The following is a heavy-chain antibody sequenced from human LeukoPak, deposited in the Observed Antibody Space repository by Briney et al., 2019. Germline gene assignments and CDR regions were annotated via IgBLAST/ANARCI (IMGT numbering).Heavy chain of an antibody. CDR2: INHSGST. CDR1: GGSFSGYY. J-gene: IGHJ4*02. Sequence: PSETLSLTCAVYGGSFSGYYWSWIRQPPGRGLEWIGEINHSGSTSYNPSLKSRVTISVDTSKNQFSLKLSSVTAADTAVYYCARVGHNGDVDYWGQGTLVTVSS. V-gene: IGHV4-34*01. D-gene: IGHD2-8*01. CDR3: ARVGHNGDVDY.